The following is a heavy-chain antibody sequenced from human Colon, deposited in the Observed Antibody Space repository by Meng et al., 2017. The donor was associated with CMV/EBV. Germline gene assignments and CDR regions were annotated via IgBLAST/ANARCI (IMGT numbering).Heavy chain of an antibody. D-gene: IGHD3-9*01. J-gene: IGHJ4*02. Sequence: SWISQAPGKGLEWLSYISNSGYTVYYADSVKGRFTISRDNAKSTLYLEMNHLRADDTAVYYCARTDYFDTTGYYSDDYWGQGTLVTVSS. CDR2: ISNSGYTV. CDR3: ARTDYFDTTGYYSDDY. V-gene: IGHV3-11*01.